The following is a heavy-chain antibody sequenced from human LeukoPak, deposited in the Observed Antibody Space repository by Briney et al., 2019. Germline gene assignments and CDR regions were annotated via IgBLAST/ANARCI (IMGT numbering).Heavy chain of an antibody. CDR3: ARLYYDSSGYYQICYFDY. Sequence: SETLSLTCTVSGGSISSSSYYWGWIRQPPGKGLEWIGSIYYSGSTYYNPSLKSRVTISVDMSENQFSLNLSSVTAADTAVYYCARLYYDSSGYYQICYFDYWGQGTLVTVSS. CDR2: IYYSGST. CDR1: GGSISSSSYY. V-gene: IGHV4-39*01. D-gene: IGHD3-22*01. J-gene: IGHJ4*02.